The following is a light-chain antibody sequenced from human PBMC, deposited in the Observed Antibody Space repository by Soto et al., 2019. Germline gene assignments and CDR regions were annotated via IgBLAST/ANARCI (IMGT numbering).Light chain of an antibody. CDR3: CSHAGFNTPYV. V-gene: IGLV2-23*01. Sequence: QSVLTQPASVSGSPGQSITIACTGINTDVENYNFVSWYQQRLGKAPKLMIYEDYKRPSGVSNRFSGSKSGNTASLTISGLQTEDEADYYCCSHAGFNTPYVFATGTKVTVL. CDR1: NTDVENYNF. CDR2: EDY. J-gene: IGLJ1*01.